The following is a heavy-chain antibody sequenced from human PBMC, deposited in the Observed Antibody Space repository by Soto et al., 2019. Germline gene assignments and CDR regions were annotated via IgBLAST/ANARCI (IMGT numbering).Heavy chain of an antibody. CDR2: IIPIFGAP. V-gene: IGHV1-69*13. Sequence: RASVKVSCKASGGTFSNYGVNWVRQAPGQGLEWMGGIIPIFGAPKYAQKFQGRVTITADDSTRTAYMELSSLRSEDTAVYYCARDGTLYDSSAYYYLYWGQGTLVTVSS. CDR1: GGTFSNYG. CDR3: ARDGTLYDSSAYYYLY. J-gene: IGHJ4*02. D-gene: IGHD3-22*01.